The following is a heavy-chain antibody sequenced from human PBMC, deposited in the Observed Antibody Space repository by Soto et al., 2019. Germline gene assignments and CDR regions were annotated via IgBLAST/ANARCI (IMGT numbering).Heavy chain of an antibody. Sequence: PSETLSLTCAVSSGSISSSNWWSWVRQPPGKGLEWIGEIYHSGSTNYNPSLKSRVTISVDKSENQFSLKLSSVTAADTAVYYCARHSRYRNWFDPWGQGTLVTVSS. V-gene: IGHV4-4*02. D-gene: IGHD2-2*02. CDR1: SGSISSSNW. CDR3: ARHSRYRNWFDP. J-gene: IGHJ5*02. CDR2: IYHSGST.